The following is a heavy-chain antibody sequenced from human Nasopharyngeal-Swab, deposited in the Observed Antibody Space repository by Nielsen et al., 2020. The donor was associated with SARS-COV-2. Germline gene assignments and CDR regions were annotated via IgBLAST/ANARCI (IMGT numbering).Heavy chain of an antibody. CDR1: GYSFRSYG. CDR2: ISIYNADR. J-gene: IGHJ4*02. D-gene: IGHD5-18*01. V-gene: IGHV1-18*01. Sequence: ASVQVSCKASGYSFRSYGINWVRQAPGQGLEWMGWISIYNADRNYAEKFQGRVSMTTDTSTTTAFMELTSLRSHDTAVYYCARDVEEWLVVPSLSFDHWGQGTLVTVSS. CDR3: ARDVEEWLVVPSLSFDH.